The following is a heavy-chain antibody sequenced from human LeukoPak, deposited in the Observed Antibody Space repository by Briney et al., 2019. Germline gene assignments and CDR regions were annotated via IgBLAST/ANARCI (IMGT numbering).Heavy chain of an antibody. D-gene: IGHD3-22*01. V-gene: IGHV3-30-3*01. CDR2: ISYDGNSA. Sequence: GGSLRLSCAASGLTFSSYAMHWVRQAPGKGLEWVVVISYDGNSAYYADSVKGRFNISRDNSRNTLNLQMNSLRVEDTAVYYCASPYYYDSSGLDAFDIWGQGTMVTVSS. J-gene: IGHJ3*02. CDR3: ASPYYYDSSGLDAFDI. CDR1: GLTFSSYA.